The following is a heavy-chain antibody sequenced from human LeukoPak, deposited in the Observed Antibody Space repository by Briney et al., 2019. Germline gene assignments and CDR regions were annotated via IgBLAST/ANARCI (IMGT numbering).Heavy chain of an antibody. D-gene: IGHD5-12*01. Sequence: ASVKVSCKASGYTFTSYAMHWVRQAPGQRLEWMGWINAGNGNTKYSQKFQGRVTITRDTSASTAYMELSSLRSEDTAVYYCARDLGLRYYYYYYGMDVWGQGTTVTVSS. CDR2: INAGNGNT. V-gene: IGHV1-3*01. CDR1: GYTFTSYA. CDR3: ARDLGLRYYYYYYGMDV. J-gene: IGHJ6*02.